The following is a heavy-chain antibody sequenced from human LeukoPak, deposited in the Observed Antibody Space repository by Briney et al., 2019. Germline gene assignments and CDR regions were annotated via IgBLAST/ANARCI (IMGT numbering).Heavy chain of an antibody. CDR1: GGSISSYY. D-gene: IGHD6-19*01. Sequence: PSETLSLTCTVSGGSISSYYWSWIRQPPGKGLEWIGYIYYSGSTNYNPSLKSRVTISVDTSKNQFSLKLSSVTAADTAVYYCARINSSGGYRPNFFDYWGQGTLVTVSS. V-gene: IGHV4-59*01. CDR3: ARINSSGGYRPNFFDY. J-gene: IGHJ4*02. CDR2: IYYSGST.